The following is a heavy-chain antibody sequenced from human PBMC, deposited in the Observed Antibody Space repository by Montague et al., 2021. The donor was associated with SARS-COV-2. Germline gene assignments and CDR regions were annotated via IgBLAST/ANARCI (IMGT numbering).Heavy chain of an antibody. CDR1: GASISRSSYY. D-gene: IGHD1-20*01. J-gene: IGHJ4*02. CDR2: IFYSGST. V-gene: IGHV4-39*01. Sequence: SETLSLTCTVSGASISRSSYYWGWIRQPPGKGLEWIGSIFYSGSTYYNPSLKSRITISVDTSKNQFSLKLSSVTAADTAVYYCARYGYNWNDDEGFDYWGQGTLVTVSS. CDR3: ARYGYNWNDDEGFDY.